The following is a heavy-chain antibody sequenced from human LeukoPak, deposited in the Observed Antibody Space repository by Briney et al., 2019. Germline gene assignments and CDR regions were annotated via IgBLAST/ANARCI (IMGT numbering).Heavy chain of an antibody. CDR2: IKLDGSEK. Sequence: GGSLRLSCVASGFTFGKYWMSWVRQAPGKGLEWVANIKLDGSEKNYVDSVKGRFTISRDNTKNSLYLQMNSLRAEDTAVFYCARDQYDTWSRRGNFDSWGQGTLVTVSS. CDR3: ARDQYDTWSRRGNFDS. J-gene: IGHJ4*02. CDR1: GFTFGKYW. D-gene: IGHD3-3*01. V-gene: IGHV3-7*03.